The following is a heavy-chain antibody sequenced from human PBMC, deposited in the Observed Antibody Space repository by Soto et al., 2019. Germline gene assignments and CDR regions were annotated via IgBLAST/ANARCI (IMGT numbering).Heavy chain of an antibody. D-gene: IGHD3-16*01. CDR2: IYYSGRT. CDR3: ARVWGDAFDI. V-gene: IGHV4-30-4*01. Sequence: QVQLQESGPGLVKPSQTLSLTCTVSGASITNGDYYWSWIRQPPGKGLEWIGYIYYSGRTYYNPSLKSRVTISVDTSKDQFSLKLSSVTAADTAVYCCARVWGDAFDIWGQGTMVTVSS. J-gene: IGHJ3*02. CDR1: GASITNGDYY.